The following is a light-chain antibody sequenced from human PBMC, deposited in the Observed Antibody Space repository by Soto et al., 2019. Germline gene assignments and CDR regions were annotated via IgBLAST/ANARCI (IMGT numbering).Light chain of an antibody. V-gene: IGKV1-27*01. CDR1: QGISNY. CDR2: TAS. CDR3: QKYSGPPYT. J-gene: IGKJ2*01. Sequence: DIQMTQSPSSLSASVGDRVTITCRASQGISNYLAWYQQKPGKVPKLLIYTASTFQSGVPSRFSGXGSGTDFXXXXXXXXPXDVATYYCQKYSGPPYTFGQGTKLEIK.